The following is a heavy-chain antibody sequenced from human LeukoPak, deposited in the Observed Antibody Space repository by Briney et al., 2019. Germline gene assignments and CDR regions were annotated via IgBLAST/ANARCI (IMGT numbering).Heavy chain of an antibody. Sequence: SETLSLTCTVSGGSISNYYWSWIRQPPGKGLEWIGYIYYSGSTNYNPSLKSRVTISVDTPKNQFALNLSSVTAADTAVYYCARIYYYDSSGYCDYWGQGTLVTVSS. CDR2: IYYSGST. V-gene: IGHV4-59*01. J-gene: IGHJ4*02. CDR3: ARIYYYDSSGYCDY. CDR1: GGSISNYY. D-gene: IGHD3-22*01.